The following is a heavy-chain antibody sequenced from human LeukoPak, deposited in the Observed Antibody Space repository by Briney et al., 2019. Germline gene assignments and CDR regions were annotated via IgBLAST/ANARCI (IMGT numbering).Heavy chain of an antibody. CDR3: ARDPLGVLSYFDY. D-gene: IGHD3-16*01. Sequence: GGSLRLSCAASGFIFSYYGMHWVRQAPGKGLEWVAVICYDGSNRYYADSLKGRFTISRDNSKNTLYLQMNSLTADDTAVYYCARDPLGVLSYFDYWGQGTLVTVSS. CDR2: ICYDGSNR. CDR1: GFIFSYYG. V-gene: IGHV3-33*01. J-gene: IGHJ4*02.